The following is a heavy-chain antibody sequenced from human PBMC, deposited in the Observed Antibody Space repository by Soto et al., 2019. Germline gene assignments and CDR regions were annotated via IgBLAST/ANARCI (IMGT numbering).Heavy chain of an antibody. J-gene: IGHJ3*02. CDR2: IRSKANSYAT. CDR1: GFTFSGSA. CDR3: TRTMTTAAFDI. V-gene: IGHV3-73*02. D-gene: IGHD4-17*01. Sequence: EVQLVESGGGLVQPGGSLKLSCAASGFTFSGSAIHWVRQASGKGLEWVGRIRSKANSYATAYAASVKGRFTISRDESKNTAYLQMNSLKTEDTAFYDSTRTMTTAAFDIWGQGTMVTVSS.